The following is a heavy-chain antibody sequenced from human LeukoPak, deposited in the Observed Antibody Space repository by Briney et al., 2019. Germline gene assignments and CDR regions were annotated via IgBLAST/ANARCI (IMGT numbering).Heavy chain of an antibody. Sequence: ASVQVSCKASGYTFTDYYIHWVRQAPGRGLESVGWINSNSGGTNYAQKFQGRVTMTKDTSINTAYMELSSLTSDDTAVYYCARGHNSGYSNSLDPWGREPWSPSPQ. J-gene: IGHJ5*02. CDR1: GYTFTDYY. D-gene: IGHD3-22*01. CDR2: INSNSGGT. CDR3: ARGHNSGYSNSLDP. V-gene: IGHV1-2*02.